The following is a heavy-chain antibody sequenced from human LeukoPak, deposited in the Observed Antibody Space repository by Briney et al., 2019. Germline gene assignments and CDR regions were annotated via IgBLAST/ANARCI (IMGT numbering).Heavy chain of an antibody. V-gene: IGHV3-74*01. D-gene: IGHD1-1*01. Sequence: GGSLRLSCAASGFIFRSSWVHWVRQAPGKGLVWGSRITGDGSITTYADSVKGRFTISRDNAENMLYQQMNSLRAEDTAVYYCARAPLHDEGYWGQGTLVTVSS. CDR1: GFIFRSSW. CDR3: ARAPLHDEGY. CDR2: ITGDGSIT. J-gene: IGHJ4*02.